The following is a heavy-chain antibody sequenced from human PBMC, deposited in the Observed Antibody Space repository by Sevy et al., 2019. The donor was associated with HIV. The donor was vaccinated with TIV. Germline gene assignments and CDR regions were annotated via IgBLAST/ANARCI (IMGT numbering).Heavy chain of an antibody. CDR2: ISSSSSTI. CDR3: ARDQYDFWSGYYDYYYGIDV. CDR1: GFTFSSYS. Sequence: GGSLRLSCAASGFTFSSYSMNWVRQAPGKGLEWVSYISSSSSTIYYADSVKGRFTISRDNAKNSQDLKMNSLRAEDRAMYYCARDQYDFWSGYYDYYYGIDVWGQGTTVTVSS. J-gene: IGHJ6*02. D-gene: IGHD3-3*01. V-gene: IGHV3-48*01.